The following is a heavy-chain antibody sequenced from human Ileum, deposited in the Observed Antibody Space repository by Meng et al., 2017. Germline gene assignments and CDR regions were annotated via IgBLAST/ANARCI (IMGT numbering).Heavy chain of an antibody. Sequence: HGLVHPAGPLSQPCASSVTSLSTFNCWTWVRQSPVKGLEWIGEIYHSGRTNYTPSLTSRVTMSVDKSKKQISLNLSSVTAADTAVYYCATSGDNSGFYLGYWGPGILVTVSS. CDR3: ATSGDNSGFYLGY. J-gene: IGHJ4*02. CDR1: VTSLSTFNC. CDR2: IYHSGRT. V-gene: IGHV4-4*02. D-gene: IGHD3-22*01.